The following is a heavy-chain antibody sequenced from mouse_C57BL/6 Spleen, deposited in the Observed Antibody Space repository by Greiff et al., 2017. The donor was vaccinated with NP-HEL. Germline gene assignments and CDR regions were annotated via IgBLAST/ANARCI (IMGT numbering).Heavy chain of an antibody. V-gene: IGHV1-42*01. Sequence: EVQLQQSGPELVQPGAPVKISCKASGYSFTGYYLNWVKLCPAKSLEWIGEINPSTGGTTYNQKFKAKATLTGDKSSSTAYMQLKSLTSEDSSVYYCASRNYDYAWFAYWGQGPLATVAA. CDR1: GYSFTGYY. J-gene: IGHJ3*01. D-gene: IGHD2-4*01. CDR2: INPSTGGT. CDR3: ASRNYDYAWFAY.